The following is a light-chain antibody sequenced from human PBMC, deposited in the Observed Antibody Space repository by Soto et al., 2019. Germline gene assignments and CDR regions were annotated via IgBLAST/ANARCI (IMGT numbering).Light chain of an antibody. Sequence: QSALTQPASVSGSPGQSITISCTGTSSDVGGYNYVSWYQQHPGKAPKLMIYEVSNRPSGVSNRFSGSKSGNTASLTISGLQPEDEADYYCTSYTSTITDVFGTGTKVTVL. V-gene: IGLV2-14*01. J-gene: IGLJ1*01. CDR2: EVS. CDR3: TSYTSTITDV. CDR1: SSDVGGYNY.